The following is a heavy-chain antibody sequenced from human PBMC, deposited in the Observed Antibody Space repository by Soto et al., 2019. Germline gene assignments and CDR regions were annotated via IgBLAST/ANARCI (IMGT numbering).Heavy chain of an antibody. CDR1: GYTFTSYY. J-gene: IGHJ6*02. CDR3: ASNYDYVWGSVYGMDV. V-gene: IGHV1-46*01. D-gene: IGHD3-16*01. CDR2: INPSGGST. Sequence: ASVKVSCKASGYTFTSYYMHWVRQAPGQGLEWMGIINPSGGSTSYAQKFQGRVTMTRDTSTSTVYMELSSLRSEDTAVYYCASNYDYVWGSVYGMDVWGQGTTVTVS.